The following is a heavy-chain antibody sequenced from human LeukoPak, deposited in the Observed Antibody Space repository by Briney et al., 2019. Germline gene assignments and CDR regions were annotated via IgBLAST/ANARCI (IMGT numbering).Heavy chain of an antibody. V-gene: IGHV1-69*05. CDR1: GGTFSSYA. D-gene: IGHD3-22*01. CDR2: IIPIFGTA. J-gene: IGHJ4*02. Sequence: GASVEVSCKASGGTFSSYAISWVRQAPGRGLEWMGGIIPIFGTANYAQKFQGRVTITTDESTSTAYMELSSLRSEDTAVYYCARASGNYYDSSGYYRTPPRFDYWGQGTLVTVSS. CDR3: ARASGNYYDSSGYYRTPPRFDY.